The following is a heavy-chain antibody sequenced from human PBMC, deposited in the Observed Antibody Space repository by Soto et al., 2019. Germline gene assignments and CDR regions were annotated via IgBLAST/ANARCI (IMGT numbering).Heavy chain of an antibody. J-gene: IGHJ6*02. Sequence: PSETLSLTCAVSGGSISSSNWWSWVRQPPGKGLEWIGEIYHSGSTNYNPSLKSRVTISVDKSKNQFSLKLSSVTAADTAVYYCARAEMYSSSYVGYYYGMDVWGQGTTVTVSS. CDR3: ARAEMYSSSYVGYYYGMDV. CDR1: GGSISSSNW. CDR2: IYHSGST. D-gene: IGHD6-6*01. V-gene: IGHV4-4*02.